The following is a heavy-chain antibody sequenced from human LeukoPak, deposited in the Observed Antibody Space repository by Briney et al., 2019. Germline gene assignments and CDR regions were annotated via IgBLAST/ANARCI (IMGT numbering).Heavy chain of an antibody. J-gene: IGHJ6*03. CDR1: GGSIRSYY. V-gene: IGHV4-4*07. D-gene: IGHD5-12*01. Sequence: SETLSLTCTVSGGSIRSYYWSWIRQPAGKGLEWIGRIYNSGSTNYNPSLKSRVTMSVDTSKNQFSLKLSSVTAADTAVYYCAREPTRGYSGYDWRESYYYYMDVWGKGTTVTISS. CDR3: AREPTRGYSGYDWRESYYYYMDV. CDR2: IYNSGST.